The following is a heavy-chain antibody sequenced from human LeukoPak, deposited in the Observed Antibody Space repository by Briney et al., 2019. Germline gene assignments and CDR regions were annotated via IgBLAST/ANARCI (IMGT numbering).Heavy chain of an antibody. D-gene: IGHD6-13*01. J-gene: IGHJ3*02. CDR2: ISGSGGST. CDR1: GFTFSSCG. Sequence: AGGSLRLSCAASGFTFSSCGMSWVRQAPGEGLQWVSAISGSGGSTYYADSVKGRFTISRDNSKNTLYLQMNSLRAEDTAVYYCAKDPAARTYPRATFDMWGQGTMVTVSS. V-gene: IGHV3-23*01. CDR3: AKDPAARTYPRATFDM.